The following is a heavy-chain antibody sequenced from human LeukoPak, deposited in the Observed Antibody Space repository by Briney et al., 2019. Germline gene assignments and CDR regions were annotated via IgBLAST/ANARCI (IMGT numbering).Heavy chain of an antibody. CDR1: GYTFTRYY. CDR3: ARPYNSGWSGDFQH. CDR2: INPSSGSA. D-gene: IGHD6-19*01. Sequence: ASVKVSCKASGYTFTRYYIHWVRQAPGQGLEWMGIINPSSGSANYAQKLQGRVTMTRDTSTSTVYMELSSLRSVDTAVYYCARPYNSGWSGDFQHWGQGTLVTVSS. J-gene: IGHJ1*01. V-gene: IGHV1-46*04.